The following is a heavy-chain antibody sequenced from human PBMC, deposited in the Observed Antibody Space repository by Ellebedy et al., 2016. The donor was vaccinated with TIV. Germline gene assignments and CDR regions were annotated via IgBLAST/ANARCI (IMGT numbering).Heavy chain of an antibody. V-gene: IGHV3-30-3*01. D-gene: IGHD2-2*01. CDR2: ISYDGSNK. CDR1: GFTFSSYA. J-gene: IGHJ4*02. Sequence: PGGSLRLSCVVSGFTFSSYAIHWVRQAPGKGLEWVAVISYDGSNKYYADSVKGRFTISRDNSKNTLYLQMNSLRAEDTAVYYCARDIVVVPAAMPVGLGYWGQGTLVTVSS. CDR3: ARDIVVVPAAMPVGLGY.